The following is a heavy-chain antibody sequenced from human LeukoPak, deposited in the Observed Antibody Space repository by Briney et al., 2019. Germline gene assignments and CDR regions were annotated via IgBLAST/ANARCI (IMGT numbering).Heavy chain of an antibody. Sequence: GGSLRLSSAASGFTFSIYHMTWVRQAPGKGLEWVATIGGAGSDIHYADSVRGRFTISRDNSKNTLYLQMSSLRVEDTAVYYCANCYVYTWIPYYYYGMDVWGQGTTVTVSS. CDR2: IGGAGSDI. CDR3: ANCYVYTWIPYYYYGMDV. V-gene: IGHV3-23*01. D-gene: IGHD3-16*01. CDR1: GFTFSIYH. J-gene: IGHJ6*02.